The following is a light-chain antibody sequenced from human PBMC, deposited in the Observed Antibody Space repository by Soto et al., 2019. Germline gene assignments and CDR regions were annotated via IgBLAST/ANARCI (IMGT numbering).Light chain of an antibody. CDR2: GAS. CDR3: QQYNNWPPFT. Sequence: EIVMTQSPATLSVSPGDRATLSCRASQSVSSTLAWYQQKPGQAPRLLIYGASTRATGIPARFSGSGSGKEFTLTISSLQSEDFAVYFCQQYNNWPPFTFGQGTKLEIK. CDR1: QSVSST. V-gene: IGKV3-15*01. J-gene: IGKJ2*01.